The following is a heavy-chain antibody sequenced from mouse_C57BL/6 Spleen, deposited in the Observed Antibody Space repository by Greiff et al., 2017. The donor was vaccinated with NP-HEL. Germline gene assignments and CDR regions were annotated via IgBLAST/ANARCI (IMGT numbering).Heavy chain of an antibody. CDR3: AKNDDYDKGAMDY. CDR2: IWRGGST. V-gene: IGHV2-5*01. Sequence: QVQLQQSGPGLVQPSQSLSITCTVSGFSLTSYGVHWVRQSPGKGLEWLGVIWRGGSTDYNAAFMSRLSITKDNSKSQVFFKMNSLQADDTAIYYCAKNDDYDKGAMDYWGQGTSVTVSS. J-gene: IGHJ4*01. CDR1: GFSLTSYG. D-gene: IGHD2-4*01.